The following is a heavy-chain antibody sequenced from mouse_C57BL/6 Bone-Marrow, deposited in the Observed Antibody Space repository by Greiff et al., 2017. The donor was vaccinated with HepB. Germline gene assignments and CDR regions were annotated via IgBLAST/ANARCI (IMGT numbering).Heavy chain of an antibody. Sequence: EVKLEESGGGLVQPGGSMKLSCVASGFTFSNYWMNWVRQSPEKGLEWVAQIRLKSDNYATHYAESVKGRFTISRDDSKSSVYLQMNNLRAEDTGIYYCTGSDSGAYYFDYWGQGTTLTVSS. CDR1: GFTFSNYW. CDR2: IRLKSDNYAT. J-gene: IGHJ2*01. CDR3: TGSDSGAYYFDY. V-gene: IGHV6-3*01.